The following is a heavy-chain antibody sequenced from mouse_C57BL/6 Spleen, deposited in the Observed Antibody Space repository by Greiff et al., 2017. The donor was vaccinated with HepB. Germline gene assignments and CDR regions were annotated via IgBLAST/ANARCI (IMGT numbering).Heavy chain of an antibody. CDR2: IRSKSNNYAT. CDR1: GFSFNTYA. CDR3: VRQLRDGYYFDY. V-gene: IGHV10-1*01. J-gene: IGHJ2*01. D-gene: IGHD2-3*01. Sequence: EVQLVESGGGLVQPKGSLKLSCAASGFSFNTYAMNWVRQAPGTGLEWVARIRSKSNNYATYYADSVKDRFTISRDDSESMLYLQMNNLKTEDTAMYYCVRQLRDGYYFDYWGQGTTLTVSS.